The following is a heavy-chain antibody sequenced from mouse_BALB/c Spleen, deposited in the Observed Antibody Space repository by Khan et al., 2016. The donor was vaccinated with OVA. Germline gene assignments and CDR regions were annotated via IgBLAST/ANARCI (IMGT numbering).Heavy chain of an antibody. CDR3: ARNPFAY. CDR1: GYTLTSYW. Sequence: QVQLQQPGAELVNPGASVNLSCKASGYTLTSYWMHWVKQRPGQGLEWIGEINPSNGRTNYNEKFKSKATLTVDKSSSTAYMQLSSPTSEDSAVYYCARNPFAYGGQGTLVTVSA. J-gene: IGHJ3*01. V-gene: IGHV1S81*02. CDR2: INPSNGRT.